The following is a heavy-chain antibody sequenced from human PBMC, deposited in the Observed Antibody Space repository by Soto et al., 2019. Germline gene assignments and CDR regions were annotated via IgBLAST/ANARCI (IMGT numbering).Heavy chain of an antibody. V-gene: IGHV5-51*01. CDR1: GYSFTSYW. J-gene: IGHJ6*02. CDR2: IYPGDSDT. D-gene: IGHD3-9*01. CDR3: ARFGSATLTLVISHYYYGMDV. Sequence: GESLKISCKGSGYSFTSYWIGWVRQMPGKGLEWMGIIYPGDSDTRYSPSFQGQVTISADKSISTAYLQWSSLKASDTAMYYCARFGSATLTLVISHYYYGMDVWGQGTTVTVSS.